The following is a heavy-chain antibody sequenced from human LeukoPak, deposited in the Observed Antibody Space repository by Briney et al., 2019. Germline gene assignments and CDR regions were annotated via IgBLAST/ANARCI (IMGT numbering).Heavy chain of an antibody. V-gene: IGHV3-30*04. CDR1: RFTFSHYA. CDR3: ARGFDNLGSGWYSY. D-gene: IGHD6-19*01. CDR2: ISYDGSNK. J-gene: IGHJ4*02. Sequence: GRSLRLSCAASRFTFSHYAMHWVRQAPGKGLEWVAVISYDGSNKYYADSVKGRFTISRHNAKNSLYLQMNSLRAEDTALYYCARGFDNLGSGWYSYWGQGTLVTVSS.